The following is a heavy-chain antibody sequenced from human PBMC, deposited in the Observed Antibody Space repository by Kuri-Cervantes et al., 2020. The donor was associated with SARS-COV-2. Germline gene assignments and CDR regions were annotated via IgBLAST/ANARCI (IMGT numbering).Heavy chain of an antibody. CDR1: GFTFSNAW. J-gene: IGHJ4*02. CDR2: IRYDGSNK. CDR3: AKDFWSGYYYFDY. V-gene: IGHV3-30*02. D-gene: IGHD3-3*01. Sequence: GGSLRLSCAASGFTFSNAWMSWVRQAPGKGLEWVAFIRYDGSNKYYADSVKGRFTISRDNSKNTLYLQMNSLRAEDTAVYYCAKDFWSGYYYFDYWGQGTLVTVSS.